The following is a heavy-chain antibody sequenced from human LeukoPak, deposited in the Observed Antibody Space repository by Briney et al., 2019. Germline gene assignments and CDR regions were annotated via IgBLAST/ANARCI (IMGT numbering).Heavy chain of an antibody. CDR2: ISSSSSYI. Sequence: GGSLRLSXAASGFTFSSYSMNWVRQAPGKGLEWVSSISSSSSYIYYADSVKGRFTISRDNAKNSLYLQMNSLRAEDTAVYYCASSPGSLEWLGVDYYYMDVWGKGTTVTVSS. D-gene: IGHD3-3*01. V-gene: IGHV3-21*01. CDR3: ASSPGSLEWLGVDYYYMDV. CDR1: GFTFSSYS. J-gene: IGHJ6*03.